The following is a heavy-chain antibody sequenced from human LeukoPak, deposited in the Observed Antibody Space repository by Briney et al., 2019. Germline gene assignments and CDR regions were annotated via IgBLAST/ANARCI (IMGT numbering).Heavy chain of an antibody. D-gene: IGHD2-2*01. V-gene: IGHV4-34*01. CDR1: GGSFSGYY. CDR2: INHSGST. J-gene: IGHJ4*02. Sequence: SETLSLTCAVYGGSFSGYYWSWIRQPPGKGLEWLGEINHSGSTNYNPSLKSRVTISADTSKNQFSLKLSSVTAADTAVYYCARGCSSTSCYAQGDYWGQGTLVTVSS. CDR3: ARGCSSTSCYAQGDY.